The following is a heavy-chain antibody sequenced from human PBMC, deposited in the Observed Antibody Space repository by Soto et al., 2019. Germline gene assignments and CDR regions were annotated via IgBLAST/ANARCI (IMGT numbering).Heavy chain of an antibody. CDR1: GFTFTNYR. D-gene: IGHD1-7*01. CDR2: INSDGTRI. V-gene: IGHV3-74*01. CDR3: ARAGDWNYVQDF. J-gene: IGHJ4*02. Sequence: GGSLRLSCAAPGFTFTNYRIHWVRQAPGKGLVWVARINSDGTRINYADSVKGRFTISRDNAKNTVFLQMNSLRDEDSAVYFCARAGDWNYVQDFWGQGTLVTVSS.